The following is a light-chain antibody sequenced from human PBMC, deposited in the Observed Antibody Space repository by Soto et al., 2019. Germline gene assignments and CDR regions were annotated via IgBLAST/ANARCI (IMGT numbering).Light chain of an antibody. J-gene: IGKJ5*01. Sequence: EILMTQSPGTLSLSPGERGTLSCRASQTFSNSFLSWFQQIPGKAPRLLIYGASMRATGIPDRLSGSGSGTDFTLTIRRLEPEDFAVYYCQQCGSSSTFGQGTRLEIK. V-gene: IGKV3-20*01. CDR3: QQCGSSST. CDR2: GAS. CDR1: QTFSNSF.